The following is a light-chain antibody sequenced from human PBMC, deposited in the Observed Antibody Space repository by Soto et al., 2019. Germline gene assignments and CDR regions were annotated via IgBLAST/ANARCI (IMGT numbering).Light chain of an antibody. CDR2: GAS. Sequence: EIVMTQSPATLSVSPGERATLSCRASQSVSSNLAWYQQKPGQTPRLLIYGASTRATGIAARFSGSGSGTEFTLSISNLQSEDFAVYYCQQYDKWPPTFGQGTKVEIK. V-gene: IGKV3-15*01. CDR1: QSVSSN. CDR3: QQYDKWPPT. J-gene: IGKJ1*01.